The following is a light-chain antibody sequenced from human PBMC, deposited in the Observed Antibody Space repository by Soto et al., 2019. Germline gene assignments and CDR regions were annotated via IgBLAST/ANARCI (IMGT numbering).Light chain of an antibody. J-gene: IGLJ3*02. Sequence: QSALTQPASASGSPGQSVTISCTGTSSDVGGYNYVSWYQQHPGKAPKLMIYEVSNRPSGVPNRFSGSKSGNTASLTISGRQADDEADYYCSSYTSSSTTLVFGGGTKLTVL. V-gene: IGLV2-14*01. CDR2: EVS. CDR1: SSDVGGYNY. CDR3: SSYTSSSTTLV.